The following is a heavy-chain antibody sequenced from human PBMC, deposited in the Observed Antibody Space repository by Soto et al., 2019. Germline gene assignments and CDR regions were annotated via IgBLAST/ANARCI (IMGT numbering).Heavy chain of an antibody. V-gene: IGHV3-30*18. CDR2: ISYDGRNK. CDR3: AKDSHWESSSWYADY. Sequence: QVQLVESGGGVVQPGRSLCLSCAASGFTFSSYGMHWVLQAQGQGLQRVAVISYDGRNKYYAYCVKGRFTNSRDNSRNTLYRHMNSLRAEDTAVYYCAKDSHWESSSWYADYWGQGTLVT. J-gene: IGHJ4*02. CDR1: GFTFSSYG. D-gene: IGHD6-13*01.